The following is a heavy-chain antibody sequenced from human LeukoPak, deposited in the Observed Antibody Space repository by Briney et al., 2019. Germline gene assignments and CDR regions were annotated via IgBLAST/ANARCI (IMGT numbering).Heavy chain of an antibody. V-gene: IGHV1-69*13. J-gene: IGHJ5*02. CDR2: IIPIFDTA. Sequence: SVKVSCKASGGTFSSYAISWVRQAPGHGLEWMGGIIPIFDTAVYAQKFQGRVTVTADESTSTAYMELSSLRSEDTAVYYCARWDCSSISCYGGNWFDPWGQGTLVTVSS. CDR1: GGTFSSYA. D-gene: IGHD2-2*01. CDR3: ARWDCSSISCYGGNWFDP.